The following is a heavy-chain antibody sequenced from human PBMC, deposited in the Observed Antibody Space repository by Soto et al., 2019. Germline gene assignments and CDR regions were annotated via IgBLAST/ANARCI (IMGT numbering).Heavy chain of an antibody. Sequence: PSETLSLTCTVSGGSISSYYWSWIRQPPGKGLEWIGYIYYSGSTNYNPSLKSRVTISVDTSKNQFSLKLSSVTAADTAVYYCARDPTYYYGTDGGMAGGFDPWGQRTLVTVSS. CDR1: GGSISSYY. J-gene: IGHJ5*02. D-gene: IGHD3-10*01. CDR3: ARDPTYYYGTDGGMAGGFDP. V-gene: IGHV4-59*01. CDR2: IYYSGST.